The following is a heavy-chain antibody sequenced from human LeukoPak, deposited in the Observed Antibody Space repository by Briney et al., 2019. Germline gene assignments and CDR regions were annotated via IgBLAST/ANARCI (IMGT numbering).Heavy chain of an antibody. CDR3: ARGSASLDF. J-gene: IGHJ4*02. CDR2: ASYSGNT. Sequence: PSETLSLTCSVSGGSTSSYYWSWIRQPPGQGLEWLGYASYSGNTNYNPSLKSRVTISVDTSRNQFSLNLHSVAAADAAVYFCARGSASLDFWGQGTLVTVSS. CDR1: GGSTSSYY. V-gene: IGHV4-59*01. D-gene: IGHD3-3*01.